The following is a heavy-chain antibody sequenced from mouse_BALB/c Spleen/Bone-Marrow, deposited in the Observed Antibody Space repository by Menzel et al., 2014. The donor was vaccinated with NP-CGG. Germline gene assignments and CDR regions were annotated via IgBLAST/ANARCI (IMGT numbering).Heavy chain of an antibody. V-gene: IGHV1-4*02. CDR3: TRDDGSPFAY. J-gene: IGHJ3*01. CDR2: INPSSGYT. D-gene: IGHD2-3*01. Sequence: QVQLQQPAAELARPGASVKMSCKASGYTFTSYTMHWVKQRPGQGLEWIGYINPSSGYTEYNQKFKDKATLTVDKSSSTAYMQLSSPTSEDSAVYYCTRDDGSPFAYWGQGTLVTVSA. CDR1: GYTFTSYT.